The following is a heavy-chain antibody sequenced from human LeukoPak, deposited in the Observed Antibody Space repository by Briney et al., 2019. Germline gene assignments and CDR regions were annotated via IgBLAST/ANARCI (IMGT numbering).Heavy chain of an antibody. CDR1: GFTFSSYA. V-gene: IGHV3-23*01. CDR2: ISGSGGST. Sequence: GGSLRLSCAASGFTFSSYAMSWVRQAPGKGLEWVSAISGSGGSTYYADSVKGRFTISRDNSKNTLYLQMNSLRAEDTAVYYCAKDHSSSWYWVFYFDYWGQGTLVTVSS. D-gene: IGHD6-13*01. CDR3: AKDHSSSWYWVFYFDY. J-gene: IGHJ4*02.